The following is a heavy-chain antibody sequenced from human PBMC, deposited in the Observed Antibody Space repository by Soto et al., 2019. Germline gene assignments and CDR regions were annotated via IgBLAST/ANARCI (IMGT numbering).Heavy chain of an antibody. CDR2: IFHSGRT. CDR3: ARANLRSGWTFDH. CDR1: GASIISNDW. V-gene: IGHV4-4*02. J-gene: IGHJ4*02. Sequence: PSGTLSLTCSVCGASIISNDWWIWIRQTPGKGLEWIGEIFHSGRTNYSPSFKSRVTISVDTSKSQFSLEMASVTAVDTAVYYCARANLRSGWTFDHWGQGSPVTVSS. D-gene: IGHD6-19*01.